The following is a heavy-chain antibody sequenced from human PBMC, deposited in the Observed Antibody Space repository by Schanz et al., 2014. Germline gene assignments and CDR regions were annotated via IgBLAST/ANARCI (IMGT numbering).Heavy chain of an antibody. CDR1: GDSINTGGYF. Sequence: QLQLQGSGPGLLKPSDTMSLTCTVSGDSINTGGYFWSWLRQSGTGLEWIGFIYYTGTTYYNPSLKSRLSMSVDRSQNQFSLSLSSVTAADTAVYYCARGNVVQTSPKFDPWDQGTLVTVSS. CDR2: IYYTGTT. J-gene: IGHJ5*02. V-gene: IGHV4-31*03. CDR3: ARGNVVQTSPKFDP. D-gene: IGHD1-1*01.